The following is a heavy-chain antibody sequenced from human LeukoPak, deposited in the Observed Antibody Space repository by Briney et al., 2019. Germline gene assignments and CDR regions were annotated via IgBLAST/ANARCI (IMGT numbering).Heavy chain of an antibody. Sequence: GRSLRLSCAASGFTFSSYAMHWVRQAPGKGLEWVAVISYDGSNKYYADSVKGRFTISRDNSKNTLYLQMNSLRAEDTAVYYCAKDRRRGRAEPFDYWGQGTLVTVSS. J-gene: IGHJ4*02. D-gene: IGHD1-14*01. CDR1: GFTFSSYA. V-gene: IGHV3-30*04. CDR3: AKDRRRGRAEPFDY. CDR2: ISYDGSNK.